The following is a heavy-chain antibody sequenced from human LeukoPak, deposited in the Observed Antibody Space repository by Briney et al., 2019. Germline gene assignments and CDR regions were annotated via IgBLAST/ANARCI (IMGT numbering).Heavy chain of an antibody. V-gene: IGHV1-46*01. CDR2: INPSGGST. J-gene: IGHJ3*02. CDR1: GYTFTSYY. CDR3: ARVGAITMVRGVIKNVAFDI. Sequence: ASVKVSCKASGYTFTSYYMHWVRQAPGQGLEWMGIINPSGGSTSYAQKFQGRVTMTRDTSTSTAYMELRSLRSDDTAVYYCARVGAITMVRGVIKNVAFDIWGQGTMVTVSS. D-gene: IGHD3-10*01.